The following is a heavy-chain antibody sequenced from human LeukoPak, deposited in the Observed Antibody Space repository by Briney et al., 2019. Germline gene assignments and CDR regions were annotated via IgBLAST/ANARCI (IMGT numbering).Heavy chain of an antibody. V-gene: IGHV4-38-2*02. CDR2: IYHSGST. Sequence: SETLSLTCTVSGYSISSGYYWGWIRQPPGKGLEWIGSIYHSGSTYYNPSLKSRVTISVDTSKNQFSLKLSSVTAADTAVYYCARVLIAAAEYYFDYWGQGTLVTVSS. D-gene: IGHD6-13*01. J-gene: IGHJ4*02. CDR3: ARVLIAAAEYYFDY. CDR1: GYSISSGYY.